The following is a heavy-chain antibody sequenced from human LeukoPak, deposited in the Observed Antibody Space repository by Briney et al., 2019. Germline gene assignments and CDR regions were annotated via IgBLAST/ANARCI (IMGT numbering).Heavy chain of an antibody. CDR3: ARDRGDRLFDY. CDR2: IKQDGSQK. CDR1: GFIFSNYW. Sequence: GGSLRLSCAASGFIFSNYWMPWVRQSPVKGLEWVANIKQDGSQKYYVDSVKGRFTISRDNAKNSLYLEMNSLRAEDTAVYYCARDRGDRLFDYWGQGILVTVSS. J-gene: IGHJ4*02. D-gene: IGHD4-17*01. V-gene: IGHV3-7*01.